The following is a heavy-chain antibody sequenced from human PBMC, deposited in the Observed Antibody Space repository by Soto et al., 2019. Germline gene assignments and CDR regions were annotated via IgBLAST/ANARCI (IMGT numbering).Heavy chain of an antibody. Sequence: ASVKVSCKASGFTFTSSSVQWVRHARGQRLEWIGWIVVGSGNTNYAQKFQERVTITRDMSTSTAYMELSSLRSEDTAVYYCAVHSSGWSYYYYGMDVWGQGTTITVSS. D-gene: IGHD6-19*01. J-gene: IGHJ6*02. CDR1: GFTFTSSS. CDR2: IVVGSGNT. CDR3: AVHSSGWSYYYYGMDV. V-gene: IGHV1-58*01.